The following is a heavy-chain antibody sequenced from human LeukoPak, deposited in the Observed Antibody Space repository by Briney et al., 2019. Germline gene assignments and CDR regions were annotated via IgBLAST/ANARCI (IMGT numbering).Heavy chain of an antibody. CDR2: ISYDGSNK. CDR1: GFTFSSYG. Sequence: PGRSLRLSCAASGFTFSSYGMHWVRQAPGKGLEWVAVISYDGSNKYYADSVKGRFTISRDNSKNTLYLQMNSLRAEDTAVYYCARERKAFDIWGQGTMVTVSS. V-gene: IGHV3-30*03. CDR3: ARERKAFDI. J-gene: IGHJ3*02.